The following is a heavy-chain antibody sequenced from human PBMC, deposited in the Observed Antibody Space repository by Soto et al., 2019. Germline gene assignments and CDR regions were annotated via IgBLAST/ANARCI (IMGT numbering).Heavy chain of an antibody. D-gene: IGHD2-15*01. CDR2: INSDGSST. CDR3: VRTSLVVAAATREDY. J-gene: IGHJ4*02. V-gene: IGHV3-74*01. Sequence: EVQLVESGGGLVQPGGSLRLSCAASGFTFSSYWMHWVRQAPGKGLVWVSRINSDGSSTSYGDSVKGRFTISRDNAKNTVYLQMNSLRAEDTAVYYCVRTSLVVAAATREDYWGQGTLVTVSS. CDR1: GFTFSSYW.